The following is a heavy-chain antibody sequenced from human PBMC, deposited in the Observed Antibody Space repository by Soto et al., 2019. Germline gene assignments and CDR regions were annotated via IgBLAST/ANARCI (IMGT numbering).Heavy chain of an antibody. V-gene: IGHV3-23*01. CDR2: ISGSAATT. D-gene: IGHD6-13*01. CDR3: ANHPIPGYSSSWYEAYYYGMDV. CDR1: GFTFSSYA. Sequence: PGGSLRLSCAASGFTFSSYAMNWVRQAPGKGLEWVSAISGSAATTHFADSVKGRFTISRDNSKNTLYLQMNSLRAEDTAVYYCANHPIPGYSSSWYEAYYYGMDVWGQGTTVTVSS. J-gene: IGHJ6*02.